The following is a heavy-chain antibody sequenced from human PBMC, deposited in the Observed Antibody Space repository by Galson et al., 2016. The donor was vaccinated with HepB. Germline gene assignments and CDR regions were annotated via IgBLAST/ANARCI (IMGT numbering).Heavy chain of an antibody. CDR3: SREMTGSYFD. CDR2: IRGDGIVS. Sequence: AASGFTFTAHWMNWVRQAPGEGLEWVANIRGDGIVSYYAESVRGRFTISRDNAKNSLYLQMNGLRVDETAVYYCSREMTGSYFDWGQGTLVTVSS. J-gene: IGHJ4*02. D-gene: IGHD3-10*01. V-gene: IGHV3-7*01. CDR1: GFTFTAHW.